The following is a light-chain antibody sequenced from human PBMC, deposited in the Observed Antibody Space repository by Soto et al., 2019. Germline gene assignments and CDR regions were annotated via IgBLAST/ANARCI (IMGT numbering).Light chain of an antibody. CDR3: QQYNNWPPWT. Sequence: EVVMTQSPATLSVSPGERVTLSCRASQSVSSNLAWYQQKPGQAPRLLINGASTRATGIPARFSGSGSGTEFTLTISSLQSEDFAVYYCQQYNNWPPWTFGRGTTVEIK. CDR2: GAS. CDR1: QSVSSN. J-gene: IGKJ1*01. V-gene: IGKV3-15*01.